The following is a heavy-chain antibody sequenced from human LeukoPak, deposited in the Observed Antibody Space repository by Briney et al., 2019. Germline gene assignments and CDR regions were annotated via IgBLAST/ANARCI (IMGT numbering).Heavy chain of an antibody. V-gene: IGHV1-24*01. CDR2: FDPEDGET. CDR1: GYTLTELS. CDR3: ARDPLSGRYDDYYYGMDV. Sequence: ASVKVSCKVSGYTLTELSMHWVRQAPGKGLEWMGGFDPEDGETIYAQKFQGRVTITADESTSTAYMELSSLRSEDTAVYYCARDPLSGRYDDYYYGMDVWGQGTTVTVSS. D-gene: IGHD6-19*01. J-gene: IGHJ6*02.